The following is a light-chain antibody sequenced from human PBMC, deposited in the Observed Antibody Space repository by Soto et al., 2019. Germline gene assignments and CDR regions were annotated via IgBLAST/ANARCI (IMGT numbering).Light chain of an antibody. CDR2: LGS. J-gene: IGKJ1*01. CDR1: QSLLHSNGYNY. Sequence: DIVMTQSPLSLPVTPGEPASISCRSSQSLLHSNGYNYLDWYLQKPGQSPQLLIYLGSNRASGVPDRFSGSGSGTDFRLKISRVEAEDVGVYYCMQPLQSWTFGQGTKV. CDR3: MQPLQSWT. V-gene: IGKV2-28*01.